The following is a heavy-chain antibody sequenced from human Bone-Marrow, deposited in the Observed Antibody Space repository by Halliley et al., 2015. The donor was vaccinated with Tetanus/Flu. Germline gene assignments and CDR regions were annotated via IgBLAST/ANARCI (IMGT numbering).Heavy chain of an antibody. J-gene: IGHJ5*02. CDR2: SNHSGTS. Sequence: TLSLTCDVYGGSFSLYFWTWVRQPPGKGLEWTGESNHSGTSTYNSSLESRVTISVDTSKNQFSLKLTSVTAADTAVYYCARVHHNWFGPWGQGTLVTGSS. CDR1: GGSFSLYF. CDR3: ARVHHNWFGP. V-gene: IGHV4-34*01.